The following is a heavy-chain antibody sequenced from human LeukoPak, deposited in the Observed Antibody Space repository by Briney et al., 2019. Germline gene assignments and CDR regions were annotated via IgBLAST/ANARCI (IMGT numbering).Heavy chain of an antibody. J-gene: IGHJ4*02. CDR3: ARKGAAAEPQNYFDY. CDR1: GGSISSYY. D-gene: IGHD6-13*01. CDR2: IYYSGST. Sequence: SETLSLTCTVSGGSISSYYWSWIRQPPGKGLEWIGYIYYSGSTYYNPSLKSRVTISVDTSKNQFSLKLSSVTAADTAVYYCARKGAAAEPQNYFDYWGQGTLVTVSS. V-gene: IGHV4-59*06.